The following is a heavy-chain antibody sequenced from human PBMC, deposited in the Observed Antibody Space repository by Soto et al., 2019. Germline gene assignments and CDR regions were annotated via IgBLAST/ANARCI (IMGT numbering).Heavy chain of an antibody. CDR1: GFTFSKYG. CDR2: IWNDGIRK. Sequence: GGSLRLSCAASGFTFSKYGMHWVRQAPGKGLEWVALIWNDGIRKVYVDSVQSRLTTSRDNTKNTQVLQVNKLRAEENAVYYCARDDDNDATALDYWGPGTLVTVSS. V-gene: IGHV3-33*01. J-gene: IGHJ4*02. CDR3: ARDDDNDATALDY.